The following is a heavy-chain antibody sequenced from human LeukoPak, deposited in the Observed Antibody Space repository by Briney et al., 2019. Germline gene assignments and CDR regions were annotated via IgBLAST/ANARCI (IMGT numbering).Heavy chain of an antibody. V-gene: IGHV4-4*09. CDR2: IYTSGST. CDR3: ARLRDDVDAFDI. J-gene: IGHJ3*02. Sequence: SETLSLTCTVSGGSISSYYWSWIRQPPGKGLEWTGYIYTSGSTNYNPSLKSRVTISVDTSKNQFSLKLSSVTAADTAVYYCARLRDDVDAFDIWGQGTMVTVSS. CDR1: GGSISSYY. D-gene: IGHD1-1*01.